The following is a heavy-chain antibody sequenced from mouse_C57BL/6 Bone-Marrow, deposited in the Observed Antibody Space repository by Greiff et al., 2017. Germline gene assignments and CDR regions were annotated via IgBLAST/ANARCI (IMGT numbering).Heavy chain of an antibody. V-gene: IGHV5-4*01. CDR2: ISDGGSYT. CDR1: GFTFSSYA. CDR3: ARTTVVVDFDY. Sequence: EVQRVESGGGLVKPGGSLKLSCAASGFTFSSYAMSWVRQTPEKRLEWVATISDGGSYTYYPDNVKGRFTISRDNAKNNLYLQMSHLKSEDTAMYYCARTTVVVDFDYWGQGTTLTVSS. J-gene: IGHJ2*01. D-gene: IGHD1-1*01.